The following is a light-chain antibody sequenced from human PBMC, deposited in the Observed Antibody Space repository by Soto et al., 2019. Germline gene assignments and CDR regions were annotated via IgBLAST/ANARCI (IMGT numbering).Light chain of an antibody. V-gene: IGKV3-20*01. Sequence: EIVLTQSPGTLSLSPGERATLSCRASQSVSSSYLAWFQQIPGQAPRILIHGTFSRATGIPDRFSGSGSGTDFTLTISKMEPEDFAVYYCQHYGSSPFTVGPGTKVDI. CDR2: GTF. CDR3: QHYGSSPFT. J-gene: IGKJ3*01. CDR1: QSVSSSY.